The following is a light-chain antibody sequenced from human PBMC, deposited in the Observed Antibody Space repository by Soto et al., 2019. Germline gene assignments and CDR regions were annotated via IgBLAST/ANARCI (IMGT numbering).Light chain of an antibody. V-gene: IGLV2-18*02. CDR3: NSYTTSNTYV. J-gene: IGLJ1*01. CDR2: DVS. Sequence: QSVLTQPPSVSGSPGQSVAISCTGTSSDVGGFNLVSWYRQAPGTAPKLIIYDVSDRPSGVPDRLSGSKSGNTASLTISGLQAEDEADYYCNSYTTSNTYVVGTGT. CDR1: SSDVGGFNL.